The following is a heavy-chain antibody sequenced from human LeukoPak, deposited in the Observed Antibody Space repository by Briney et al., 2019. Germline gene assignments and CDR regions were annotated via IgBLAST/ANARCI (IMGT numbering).Heavy chain of an antibody. D-gene: IGHD2-2*02. CDR1: GFTFSSYT. Sequence: GGSLRLSCAASGFTFSSYTMNWVRQAPGKGLEWLSYISSTSGSVYYADSVKGRFTISRDNAKNSLYLQMNSLRAEDTAVYYCAKTDCTSSSCYTIDYWGQGTLVTVSS. J-gene: IGHJ4*02. CDR3: AKTDCTSSSCYTIDY. V-gene: IGHV3-48*04. CDR2: ISSTSGSV.